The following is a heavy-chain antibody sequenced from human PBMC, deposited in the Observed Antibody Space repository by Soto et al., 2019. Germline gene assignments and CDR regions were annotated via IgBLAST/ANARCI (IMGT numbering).Heavy chain of an antibody. CDR3: ESMIGDPVLSFDS. V-gene: IGHV4-59*01. J-gene: IGHJ5*01. CDR2: IFYSGST. D-gene: IGHD3-10*02. CDR1: GGSISSYY. Sequence: QVQLQESGPGLVKPSETLSLTCTVSGGSISSYYWSWIRQPPGKGLEWIGFIFYSGSTSYNPSLKSRVTISIDTSEYQFSLKLNSVTAADPAVYYCESMIGDPVLSFDSWGQGTLVAVSS.